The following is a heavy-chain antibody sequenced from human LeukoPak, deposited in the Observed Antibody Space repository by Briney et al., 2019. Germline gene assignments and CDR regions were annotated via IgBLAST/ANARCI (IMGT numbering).Heavy chain of an antibody. CDR2: ISYDGSNK. V-gene: IGHV3-30*03. Sequence: GGSLRLSCAASGFTFSSYGMHWVRQAPGKGLEWVAVISYDGSNKYYADSVKGRFTISRDNSKNTLYLQMNSLRAEDTAVYYCAREPHASDLWFGTDYWGQGTLVTVSS. J-gene: IGHJ4*02. D-gene: IGHD3-10*01. CDR3: AREPHASDLWFGTDY. CDR1: GFTFSSYG.